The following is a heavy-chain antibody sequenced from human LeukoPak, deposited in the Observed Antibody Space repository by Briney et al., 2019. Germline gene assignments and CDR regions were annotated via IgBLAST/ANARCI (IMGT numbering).Heavy chain of an antibody. Sequence: GGPLRLSCAASGFTFTTYWMSWIRQAPGKGLEWVANINQDGTDKYYVDSVKGRFTFSRDNAQNSLYLQMDSLRDDDTAMYFCTRDLAAVPGPRMDVWGQGTTATVSS. V-gene: IGHV3-7*03. CDR3: TRDLAAVPGPRMDV. CDR1: GFTFTTYW. D-gene: IGHD6-19*01. CDR2: INQDGTDK. J-gene: IGHJ6*02.